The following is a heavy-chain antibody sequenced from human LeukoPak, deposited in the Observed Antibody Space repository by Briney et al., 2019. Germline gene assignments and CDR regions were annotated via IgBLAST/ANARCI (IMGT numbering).Heavy chain of an antibody. CDR2: IKQDGSEK. V-gene: IGHV3-7*01. CDR3: ARDNLEYVPAAKNYYYYYMDV. J-gene: IGHJ6*03. D-gene: IGHD2-2*01. CDR1: GFTFSSYW. Sequence: GGSLRLSCAASGFTFSSYWMSWVRQAPGKGLEWVANIKQDGSEKYYVDSVKGRFTISRDNAKNSLYLQMNSLRAEDTAVYYCARDNLEYVPAAKNYYYYYMDVWGKGTAVTVSS.